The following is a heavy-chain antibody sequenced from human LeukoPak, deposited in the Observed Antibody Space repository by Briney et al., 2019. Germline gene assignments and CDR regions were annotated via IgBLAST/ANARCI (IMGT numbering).Heavy chain of an antibody. Sequence: GGSLRLSCAASGFTFSNYAMSWVRQAPGKGLEWVSALSGSGGRTYCAESVEGRFTISRDNSKNTLFLQMNSPRADDTAIYYCAPGRDSSGYLAFDYWGQGTLVTVSS. J-gene: IGHJ4*02. CDR1: GFTFSNYA. D-gene: IGHD3-22*01. CDR3: APGRDSSGYLAFDY. V-gene: IGHV3-23*01. CDR2: LSGSGGRT.